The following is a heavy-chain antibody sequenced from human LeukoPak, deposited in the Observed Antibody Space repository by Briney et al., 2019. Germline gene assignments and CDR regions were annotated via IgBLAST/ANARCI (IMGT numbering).Heavy chain of an antibody. V-gene: IGHV4-59*01. CDR3: ARETSQKGAHYMDV. D-gene: IGHD3-16*01. J-gene: IGHJ6*03. CDR2: IYYSGST. Sequence: PSETLSLTCTVSGGSISSYYWSWTRQPAGKGLKWIGYIYYSGSTSYSPSLRSRVTISVDTSKNQFSLKLSSVTAADTAVYYCARETSQKGAHYMDVWGKGTTVTISS. CDR1: GGSISSYY.